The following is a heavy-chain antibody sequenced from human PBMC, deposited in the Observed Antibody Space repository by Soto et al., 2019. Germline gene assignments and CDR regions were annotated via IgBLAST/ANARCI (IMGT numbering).Heavy chain of an antibody. Sequence: SETLSLTCTVSGGSISSGDYYWGWIRQPPGKGLEWIGEINHSGSTNYNPSLKSRVTISVDTSKNQFSLKLSSVTAADTAVYYCARLQQLVPRKYYYYYYMDVWGKGTTVTVSS. J-gene: IGHJ6*03. V-gene: IGHV4-39*07. CDR3: ARLQQLVPRKYYYYYYMDV. D-gene: IGHD6-13*01. CDR1: GGSISSGDYY. CDR2: INHSGST.